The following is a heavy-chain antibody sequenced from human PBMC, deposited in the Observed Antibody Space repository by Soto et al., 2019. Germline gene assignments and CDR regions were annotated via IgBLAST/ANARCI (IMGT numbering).Heavy chain of an antibody. CDR2: IDHSGST. CDR1: GGSFSGYS. J-gene: IGHJ6*02. CDR3: AREPSQNDYSYYDLDI. V-gene: IGHV4-34*01. Sequence: PSETLSLTCAVYGGSFSGYSWNWFRQPPGQGLEWIGEIDHSGSTNYNPSLKSRVSISVDTSKLQFSLNVTSVTAADTAVYYCAREPSQNDYSYYDLDIWGQGTTVTVSS.